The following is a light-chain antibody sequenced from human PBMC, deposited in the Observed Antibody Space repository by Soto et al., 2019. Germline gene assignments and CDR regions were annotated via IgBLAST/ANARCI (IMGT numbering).Light chain of an antibody. V-gene: IGLV4-69*01. J-gene: IGLJ2*01. Sequence: QPVLTQSPSASASLGASVKLTCTLSSGHSSYAIAWHQQQPEKGPRYLMKLNSDGSHSKGDGIPDRFSCSSSGAERYHTISSLQSEDEADYYCQTWGTGIHVFGGGTKLTVL. CDR2: LNSDGSH. CDR1: SGHSSYA. CDR3: QTWGTGIHV.